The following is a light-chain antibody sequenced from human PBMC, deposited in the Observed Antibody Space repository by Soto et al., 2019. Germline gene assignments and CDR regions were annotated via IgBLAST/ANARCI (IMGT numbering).Light chain of an antibody. J-gene: IGLJ1*01. V-gene: IGLV2-14*01. CDR3: SSYTSSSTPSYV. CDR1: SRDVGGYKY. Sequence: QSALTQPASVSGSPGQSITISCTGTSRDVGGYKYVSWYQHHPGKAPKLMIYEVSNRPSGVSNRFSGSKSGNTASLTISGLQAEDEADYYCSSYTSSSTPSYVFGTGTKLTVL. CDR2: EVS.